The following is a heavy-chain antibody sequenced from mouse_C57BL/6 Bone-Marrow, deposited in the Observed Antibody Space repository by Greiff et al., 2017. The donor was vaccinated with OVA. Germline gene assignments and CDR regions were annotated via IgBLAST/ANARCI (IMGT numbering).Heavy chain of an antibody. CDR3: ARYYYSYYFDY. CDR2: INYDGSST. D-gene: IGHD1-1*01. V-gene: IGHV5-16*01. J-gene: IGHJ2*01. Sequence: EVKLMESEGGLVQPGSSMKLSCTASGFTFSDYYMAWVRQVPEKGLEWVANINYDGSSTYYLDSLKSRFIISRDNAKNILYLQMSSLKSEDTATYYCARYYYSYYFDYWGQGTTLTVSS. CDR1: GFTFSDYY.